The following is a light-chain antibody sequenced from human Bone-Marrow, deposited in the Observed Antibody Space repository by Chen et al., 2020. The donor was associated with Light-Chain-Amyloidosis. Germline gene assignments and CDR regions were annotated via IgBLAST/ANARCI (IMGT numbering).Light chain of an antibody. Sequence: SYELTQPPSVSVSPGQTARITCSGDDLPTKYAYCYQQKPGQAPVLGIHRDTERPSGISERFSGSRSGTKTTLTISGVQAEDDADYHCQSADSSCTYELIFGGGTKLTFL. CDR2: RDT. CDR1: DLPTKY. V-gene: IGLV3-25*03. CDR3: QSADSSCTYELI. J-gene: IGLJ2*01.